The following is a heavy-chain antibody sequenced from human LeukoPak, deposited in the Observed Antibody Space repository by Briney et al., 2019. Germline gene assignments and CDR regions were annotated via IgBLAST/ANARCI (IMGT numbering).Heavy chain of an antibody. V-gene: IGHV4-61*02. CDR1: GDSISSGNYY. D-gene: IGHD2-15*01. CDR3: ARYEGGKAIDY. CDR2: SFNSGCT. Sequence: PSETLFLTCTVPGDSISSGNYYWGWMPQPAGKGLEWLGRSFNSGCTNYNPSLKSRVTISVHTSKNQFSLKLSSVTAADTAVYYCARYEGGKAIDYWGQGTLVTVSS. J-gene: IGHJ4*02.